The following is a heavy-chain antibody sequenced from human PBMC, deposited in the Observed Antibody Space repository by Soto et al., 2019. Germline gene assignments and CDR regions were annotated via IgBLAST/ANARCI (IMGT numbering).Heavy chain of an antibody. J-gene: IGHJ3*02. CDR2: TRYDGTNK. D-gene: IGHD4-17*01. CDR1: GFPFSVYG. CDR3: ARPQGDYGDYLRAFDI. Sequence: QVQLVESGGGVVLPGGSLRISCAASGFPFSVYGMHWVRQAPGKGLEWVAVTRYDGTNKYYAESVKGRFIISRDNSKNTLYLQMNSLRAEDTAVYHCARPQGDYGDYLRAFDIWGPGTTVTVSS. V-gene: IGHV3-33*01.